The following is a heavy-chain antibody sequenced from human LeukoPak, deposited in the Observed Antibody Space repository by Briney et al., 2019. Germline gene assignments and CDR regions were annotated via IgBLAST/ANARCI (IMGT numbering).Heavy chain of an antibody. CDR3: ASDYYDSSGYAFDY. D-gene: IGHD3-22*01. J-gene: IGHJ4*02. V-gene: IGHV4-4*07. CDR2: LHNSGTT. Sequence: SETLSLTCTVSGGSITIDYWSWIRQPAGKGLEWIGRLHNSGTTKYNSSLESRVTMSLDTSKNQFSLKVTSVTAADTAVYYCASDYYDSSGYAFDYWGQGTLVTVSS. CDR1: GGSITIDY.